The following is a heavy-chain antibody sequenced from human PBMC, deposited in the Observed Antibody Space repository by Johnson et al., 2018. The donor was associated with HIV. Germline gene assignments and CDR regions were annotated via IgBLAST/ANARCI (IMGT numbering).Heavy chain of an antibody. V-gene: IGHV3-30*03. CDR3: ARDTSPRFVVVVVAATPMGDAFDI. Sequence: QEQLVESGGGVVQPGRSLRLSCAASGFTFSSYGMAWVRQAPGKGLEWVTAISFAGTNKYYADSVKGRFTISRDNSKNTLYLQMNSLRAEDTAVYYCARDTSPRFVVVVVAATPMGDAFDIWGQGTMVTVSS. CDR1: GFTFSSYG. J-gene: IGHJ3*02. D-gene: IGHD2-15*01. CDR2: ISFAGTNK.